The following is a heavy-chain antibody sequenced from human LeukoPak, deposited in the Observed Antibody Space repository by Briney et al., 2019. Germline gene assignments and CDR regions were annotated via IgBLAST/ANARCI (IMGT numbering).Heavy chain of an antibody. V-gene: IGHV1-8*01. CDR2: MNPNSGNT. CDR3: ASGPYDSSGYRFDC. D-gene: IGHD3-22*01. J-gene: IGHJ4*02. CDR1: GYTFTSYD. Sequence: ASVKVSCKASGYTFTSYDINWVRQATGQGLEWMGWMNPNSGNTGHAQKFQGRVTMTKNTSISTAYMELSSLRSEDTAVYYCASGPYDSSGYRFDCWGQGTLVTISS.